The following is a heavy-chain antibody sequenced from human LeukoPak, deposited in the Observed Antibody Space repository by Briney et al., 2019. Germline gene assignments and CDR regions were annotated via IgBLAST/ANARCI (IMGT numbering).Heavy chain of an antibody. Sequence: GGSLRLSCAASGFTFDDYAMHWVRQAPGKGLEWVSAISGSGGSTYYADSVKGRFTISRDNSKNTLYLQMNSLRAEDTAVYYCAKACGGDCYGPWGYYYYGMDVWGQGTTVTVSS. D-gene: IGHD2-21*02. J-gene: IGHJ6*02. CDR1: GFTFDDYA. CDR3: AKACGGDCYGPWGYYYYGMDV. CDR2: ISGSGGST. V-gene: IGHV3-23*01.